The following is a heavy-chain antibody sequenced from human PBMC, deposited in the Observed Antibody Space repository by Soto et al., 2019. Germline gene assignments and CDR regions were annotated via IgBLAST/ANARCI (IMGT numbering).Heavy chain of an antibody. J-gene: IGHJ5*02. V-gene: IGHV4-59*12. CDR2: IYYSGST. D-gene: IGHD6-13*01. CDR1: GGSISSSY. Sequence: PSETLSLTCTVSGGSISSSYWSWIRQPPGKGLEWIGYIYYSGSTYYNPSLKSRVTISVDTSKNQFSLKLSSVTAADTAVYYCARERPDGSRLDPWGQGTLVTVSS. CDR3: ARERPDGSRLDP.